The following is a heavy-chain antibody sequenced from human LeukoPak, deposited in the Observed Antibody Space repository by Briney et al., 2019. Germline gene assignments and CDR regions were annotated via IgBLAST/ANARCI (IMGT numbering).Heavy chain of an antibody. D-gene: IGHD3-10*01. CDR2: ISSSGSNI. CDR3: AREVGFGELWFGELSRHDAFDI. J-gene: IGHJ3*02. CDR1: GFTFSSYE. V-gene: IGHV3-48*03. Sequence: GSLRLSCAASGFTFSSYEMNWVRQAPGKGLEWVSYISSSGSNIYYADSVKGRFTISRDNAKNSLYLQMNSLRAEDTAVYYCAREVGFGELWFGELSRHDAFDIWGQGTMVTVSS.